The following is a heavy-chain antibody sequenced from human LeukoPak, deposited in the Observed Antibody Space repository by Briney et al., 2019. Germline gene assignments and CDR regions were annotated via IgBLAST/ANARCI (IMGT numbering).Heavy chain of an antibody. CDR1: GYTFTSYD. J-gene: IGHJ5*02. CDR2: MNPNSGNT. CDR3: ARGPVVVPAANPNWFDP. V-gene: IGHV1-8*01. Sequence: ASVKVSCKASGYTFTSYDINWVRQATGQGLEWMGWMNPNSGNTGYAQKFQGRVTMTRNTSISTAYMELSSLRSEDTAVYYCARGPVVVPAANPNWFDPWGQGTLVTVSS. D-gene: IGHD2-2*01.